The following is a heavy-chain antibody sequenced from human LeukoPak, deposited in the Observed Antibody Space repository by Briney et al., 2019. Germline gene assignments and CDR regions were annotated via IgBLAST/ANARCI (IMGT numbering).Heavy chain of an antibody. Sequence: AASVKVSCKASGYTFTGYYMHWVRQAPGKGLEWMGGFDPEDGETIYAQKFQGRVTMTEDTSTDTAYMELSSLRSEDTAVYYCATNIAAAGVPYFDYWGQGTLVTVSS. D-gene: IGHD6-13*01. CDR1: GYTFTGYY. CDR2: FDPEDGET. J-gene: IGHJ4*02. CDR3: ATNIAAAGVPYFDY. V-gene: IGHV1-24*01.